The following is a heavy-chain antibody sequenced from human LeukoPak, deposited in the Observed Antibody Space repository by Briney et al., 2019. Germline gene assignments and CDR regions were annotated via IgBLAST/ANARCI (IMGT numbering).Heavy chain of an antibody. V-gene: IGHV1-69*05. CDR3: ARGRVATGFDY. CDR1: GGTFISYA. CDR2: IIPIFGTA. Sequence: ASVKVSCKASGGTFISYAISWVRQAPGQGLEWMGGIIPIFGTANYAQKFQGRVTITTDESTSTAYMELSSLRSEDTAVYYCARGRVATGFDYWGQGTLVTVSS. D-gene: IGHD5-12*01. J-gene: IGHJ4*02.